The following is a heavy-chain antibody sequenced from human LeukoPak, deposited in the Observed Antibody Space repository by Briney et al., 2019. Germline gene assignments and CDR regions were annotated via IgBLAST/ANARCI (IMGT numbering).Heavy chain of an antibody. Sequence: SVKVSCKASGGTFSSYAISWVRQAPGQGLEWMGGIIPIFGTANYAQKFQGRVTITTDGSTSTAYMELSSLRSEDTAVYYCAREVKGIAVAGTTFWFDPWGQGTLVTVSS. V-gene: IGHV1-69*05. D-gene: IGHD6-19*01. CDR1: GGTFSSYA. CDR3: AREVKGIAVAGTTFWFDP. CDR2: IIPIFGTA. J-gene: IGHJ5*02.